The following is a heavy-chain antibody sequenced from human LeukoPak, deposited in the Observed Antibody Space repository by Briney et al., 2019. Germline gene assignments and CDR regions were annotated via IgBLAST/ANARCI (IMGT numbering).Heavy chain of an antibody. CDR1: GFTFSSYG. Sequence: PGGPLRLSFAASGFTFSSYGMHWVRKAPGKGLEWVAVLSYDGSNKYYADSVKGRFTISRDNSKNTLYLQMNSLRAEDTAVYYCARDGGDYVLDAFDIWGQGTMVTVSS. J-gene: IGHJ3*02. D-gene: IGHD4-17*01. V-gene: IGHV3-30*03. CDR2: LSYDGSNK. CDR3: ARDGGDYVLDAFDI.